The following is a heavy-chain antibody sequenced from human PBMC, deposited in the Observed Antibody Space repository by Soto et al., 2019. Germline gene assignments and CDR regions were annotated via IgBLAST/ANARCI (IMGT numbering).Heavy chain of an antibody. Sequence: GASVKVSCKASGYTFTSYAMHWVRQAPGQRLGWMGWINAGNGNTKYSQTLQGRVTMTEDTSTDTAYMELRSLRSEDTAVYYCTIQLLSSATGTASQYYGMDVWGQGTSVTVSS. CDR3: TIQLLSSATGTASQYYGMDV. J-gene: IGHJ6*02. D-gene: IGHD1-1*01. CDR1: GYTFTSYA. CDR2: INAGNGNT. V-gene: IGHV1-3*01.